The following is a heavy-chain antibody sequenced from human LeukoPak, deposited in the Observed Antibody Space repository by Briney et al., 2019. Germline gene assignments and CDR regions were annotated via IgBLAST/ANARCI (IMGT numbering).Heavy chain of an antibody. J-gene: IGHJ4*02. Sequence: PGPTLVNPTQTLTLTCTFSGFSLSTPGMGVGWIRQPPGKALEWLALIYWDDDKQYSSSLKSRLTITKDTSTNQVVLTMTNVDPVDTATYYCAREPATVTTASFDYWGQGILVTVSS. V-gene: IGHV2-5*02. CDR1: GFSLSTPGMG. D-gene: IGHD4-17*01. CDR3: AREPATVTTASFDY. CDR2: IYWDDDK.